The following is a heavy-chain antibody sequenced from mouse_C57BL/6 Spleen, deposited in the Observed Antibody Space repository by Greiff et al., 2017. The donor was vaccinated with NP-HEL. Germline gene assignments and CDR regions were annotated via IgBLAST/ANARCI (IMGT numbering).Heavy chain of an antibody. J-gene: IGHJ1*03. D-gene: IGHD1-1*01. CDR2: IYPGSGST. V-gene: IGHV1-55*01. CDR1: GYTFTSYW. Sequence: QVQLQQSGAELVKPGASVKMSCKASGYTFTSYWITWVKQRPGQGLEWIGDIYPGSGSTNYNEKFKSKATLTVDTSSSTAYMQLSSLTSEDSAVYYCARRGNYYSWYFDVWGTGTTVTVSS. CDR3: ARRGNYYSWYFDV.